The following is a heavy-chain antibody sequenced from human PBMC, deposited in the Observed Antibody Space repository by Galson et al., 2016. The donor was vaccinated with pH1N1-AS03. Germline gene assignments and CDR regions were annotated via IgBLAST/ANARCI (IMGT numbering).Heavy chain of an antibody. CDR2: VSPYTGTT. J-gene: IGHJ4*02. CDR3: ARMVAEGIIIRAAPMDD. V-gene: IGHV1-46*01. D-gene: IGHD1-14*01. Sequence: SVKVSCKASSYIFTSHYMHWVRQAPGQGLEWMGLVSPYTGTTMYARKFQGRLSMSTDTSTTSVYMEVTSLTSDDTAMYFCARMVAEGIIIRAAPMDDWGQGTPVTVSS. CDR1: SYIFTSHY.